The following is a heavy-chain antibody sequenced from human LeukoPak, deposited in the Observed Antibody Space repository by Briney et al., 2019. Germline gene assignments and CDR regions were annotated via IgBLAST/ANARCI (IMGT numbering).Heavy chain of an antibody. V-gene: IGHV4-34*01. Sequence: SETLSLTCTVSGGSISSYYWSWIRQPPGKGLEWIGEINHSGSTNYNPSLKSRVTISVDTSKNQFSLKLSSVTAADTAVYYCARGGVWFGESLDYWGQGTLVTVSS. CDR3: ARGGVWFGESLDY. D-gene: IGHD3-10*01. J-gene: IGHJ4*02. CDR1: GGSISSYY. CDR2: INHSGST.